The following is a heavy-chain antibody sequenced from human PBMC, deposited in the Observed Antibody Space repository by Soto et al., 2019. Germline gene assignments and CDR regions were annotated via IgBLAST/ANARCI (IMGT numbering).Heavy chain of an antibody. D-gene: IGHD7-27*01. V-gene: IGHV1-46*01. Sequence: ASVNLSCKAAGYGFTIYYMHCVRQAPGQGLEWMAIINPSGGSTNYAQKFQGRVTLARDTFTNTVYMELSSLRSEDTAIYYCARDLTSGDYWGQGTLVTVSS. J-gene: IGHJ4*02. CDR1: GYGFTIYY. CDR3: ARDLTSGDY. CDR2: INPSGGST.